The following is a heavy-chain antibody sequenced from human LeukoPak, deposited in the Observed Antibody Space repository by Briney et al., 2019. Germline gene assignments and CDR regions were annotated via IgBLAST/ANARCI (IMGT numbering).Heavy chain of an antibody. D-gene: IGHD5-24*01. CDR1: GFTFSSYS. CDR2: ISSSSSYI. Sequence: PGGSLRLSCAASGFTFSSYSMNWVRQAPGKGLEWVSSISSSSSYIYYADSVKGRFIISRDNAKNSLYLQMNSLRAEDTAVYYCARDRRDGYKTGFDYWGQGTLVTVSS. J-gene: IGHJ4*02. V-gene: IGHV3-21*01. CDR3: ARDRRDGYKTGFDY.